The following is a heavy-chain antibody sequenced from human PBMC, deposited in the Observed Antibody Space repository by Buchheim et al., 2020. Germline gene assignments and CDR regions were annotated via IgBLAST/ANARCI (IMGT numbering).Heavy chain of an antibody. V-gene: IGHV4-34*01. Sequence: QVQLQQWGAGLLKPSETLSLTCAVYGGSFSGYYWRWIRPPPGKGLEWIGEINHSGSTNYNPSLTSRVTISVDTSKNQFSLKLSSVTAADTAVYYCARTQHYSSSLGYWGQGTL. J-gene: IGHJ4*02. CDR2: INHSGST. CDR3: ARTQHYSSSLGY. D-gene: IGHD6-6*01. CDR1: GGSFSGYY.